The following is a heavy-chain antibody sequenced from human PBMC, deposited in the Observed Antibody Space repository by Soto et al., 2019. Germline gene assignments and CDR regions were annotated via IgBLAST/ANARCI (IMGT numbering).Heavy chain of an antibody. J-gene: IGHJ3*02. D-gene: IGHD3-22*01. CDR3: ARPTHYYDSSGRTQQTDAFDI. CDR2: IDPSDSYT. CDR1: GYSFTSYW. Sequence: GESLKISCKGSGYSFTSYWISWVRQMPGKGLEWMGRIDPSDSYTNYSPSFQGQVTISADKSISTAYLQWSSLKASDTAMYYCARPTHYYDSSGRTQQTDAFDIWGQGTMVTVSS. V-gene: IGHV5-10-1*04.